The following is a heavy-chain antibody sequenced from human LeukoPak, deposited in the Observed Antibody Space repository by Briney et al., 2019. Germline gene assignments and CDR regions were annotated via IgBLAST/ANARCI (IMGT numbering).Heavy chain of an antibody. CDR2: IYYSGST. J-gene: IGHJ4*02. CDR1: GGSISSSSYY. D-gene: IGHD5-12*01. Sequence: SETLSLTCTVSGGSISSSSYYWGWIRQAPGKGLEWIGSIYYSGSTNYNPSLKSRVTISVDTSKNQVSLKLSSVTAADTAVYYCARDLRGYSGYDYFDYWGQGTLVTVSS. V-gene: IGHV4-39*07. CDR3: ARDLRGYSGYDYFDY.